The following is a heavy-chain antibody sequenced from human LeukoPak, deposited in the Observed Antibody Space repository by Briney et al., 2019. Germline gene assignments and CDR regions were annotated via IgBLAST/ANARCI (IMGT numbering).Heavy chain of an antibody. D-gene: IGHD3-3*01. CDR3: EQGDYDFGSGYVYYYDIDV. V-gene: IGHV4-4*07. CDR1: GGSLSRYY. Sequence: SETLPLTCTVSGGSLSRYYWRWIRQPPGKGLEWIGRIYTSGSTNYHPSLKSRVTMSVHTSKNQFSLKLSSVTAVDTAVYYCEQGDYDFGSGYVYYYDIDVWGKGTTVTVSS. J-gene: IGHJ6*03. CDR2: IYTSGST.